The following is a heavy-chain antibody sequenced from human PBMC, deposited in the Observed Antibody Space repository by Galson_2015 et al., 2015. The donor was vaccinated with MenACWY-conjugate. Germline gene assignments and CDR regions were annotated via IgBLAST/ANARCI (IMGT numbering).Heavy chain of an antibody. J-gene: IGHJ6*02. CDR3: ARHPPGGRGMDV. D-gene: IGHD1-26*01. V-gene: IGHV5-51*01. CDR2: ISPGDSNT. Sequence: QSGAEVKKPGGSLKISCKASGYIFTTYWIAWVRQMPGKGLEWMGLISPGDSNTRYSPSFQGQVTISADESISTAYLQWSSLEASDTAMYYCARHPPGGRGMDVWGQGTTVTVPS. CDR1: GYIFTTYW.